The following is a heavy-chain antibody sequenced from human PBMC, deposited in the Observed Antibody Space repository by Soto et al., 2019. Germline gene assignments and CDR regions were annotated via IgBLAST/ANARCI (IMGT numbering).Heavy chain of an antibody. V-gene: IGHV1-69*12. CDR1: GGTFSTYA. J-gene: IGHJ2*01. CDR2: IIPMFGTA. D-gene: IGHD6-19*01. CDR3: AQTLGLAVAGPGRFDL. Sequence: QVQLVQSGTEVKKPGSSVKVSCKASGGTFSTYAINWVRQAPGQGLEWMGGIIPMFGTANYAQKFQGRVRITADESTSTPYVELRSRRFEDTTVYNCAQTLGLAVAGPGRFDLWGRGTLVTVSS.